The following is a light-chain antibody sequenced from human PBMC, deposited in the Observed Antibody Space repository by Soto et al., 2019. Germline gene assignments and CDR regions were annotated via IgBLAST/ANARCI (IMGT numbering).Light chain of an antibody. CDR1: SSNIGSYT. V-gene: IGLV1-44*01. CDR2: TNN. Sequence: HSALTQPPSASGTPGQRVTISCSGSSSNIGSYTVNWYQQLPGTAPQLLIYTNNQRPSGVPDRFSGSKSGTSASLAISGLQSEDEADYYCAAWDDSLNGPAFGGGTKLTVL. J-gene: IGLJ2*01. CDR3: AAWDDSLNGPA.